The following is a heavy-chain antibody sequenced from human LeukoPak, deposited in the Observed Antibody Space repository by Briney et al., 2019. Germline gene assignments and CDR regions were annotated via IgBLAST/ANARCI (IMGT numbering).Heavy chain of an antibody. CDR3: ARDFETNYYYDDTGYYFDS. CDR1: GFTFSDYS. Sequence: KPGGSLRLSCAASGFTFSDYSMKWVRQAPGKGLEWVSSISSSGSLIYYADLVKGRFTVSRDNAKNSLFLQMNSLRDEDTAVYYCARDFETNYYYDDTGYYFDSRGQGTPVTVSS. V-gene: IGHV3-21*01. CDR2: ISSSGSLI. J-gene: IGHJ4*02. D-gene: IGHD3-22*01.